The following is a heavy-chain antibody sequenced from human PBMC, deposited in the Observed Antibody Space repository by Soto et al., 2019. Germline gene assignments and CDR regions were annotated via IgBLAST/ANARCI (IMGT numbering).Heavy chain of an antibody. J-gene: IGHJ4*02. V-gene: IGHV3-23*01. Sequence: EVQLLESGGCLVQPGGSLRLSCAVSGFTFSTHAMSWVRQAPGKGLEWVSGTSATGSTTYYADSVKGQFTISRDNSKNTLYLQMNSLRAEDTAVYYCAKQSKWSSTSCYSGGSTCPLDCWVQGTLVTVSS. CDR1: GFTFSTHA. CDR3: AKQSKWSSTSCYSGGSTCPLDC. CDR2: TSATGSTT. D-gene: IGHD2-2*02.